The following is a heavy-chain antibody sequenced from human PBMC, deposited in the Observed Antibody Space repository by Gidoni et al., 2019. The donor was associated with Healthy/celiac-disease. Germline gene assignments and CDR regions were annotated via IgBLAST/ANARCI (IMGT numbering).Heavy chain of an antibody. Sequence: EVQLVESGGGLVRPGRSLRLSCAASGFPFDDSAMHWVRQAPGKGLEWVSGISWNSGSIGYADSVKGRFTISRDNAKNSLYLQMNSLRAEDTALYYCAKTEGLYEGWFDPWGQGTLVTVSS. CDR3: AKTEGLYEGWFDP. CDR2: ISWNSGSI. V-gene: IGHV3-9*01. D-gene: IGHD2-8*01. CDR1: GFPFDDSA. J-gene: IGHJ5*02.